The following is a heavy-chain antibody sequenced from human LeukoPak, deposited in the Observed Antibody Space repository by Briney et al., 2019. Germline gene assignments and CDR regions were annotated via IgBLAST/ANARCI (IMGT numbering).Heavy chain of an antibody. V-gene: IGHV3-30*04. CDR2: ISYDGSTK. J-gene: IGHJ5*02. Sequence: PGRPLRLSCSASGFTFSSYAMHSVRQAPGKGLEWVVVISYDGSTKYYADSVKGRFTISRDNSKNTLYLQMNSLRLEDTAVYYCARDRYSHSGNNWFDPWGQGTLVTVSS. D-gene: IGHD3-10*01. CDR1: GFTFSSYA. CDR3: ARDRYSHSGNNWFDP.